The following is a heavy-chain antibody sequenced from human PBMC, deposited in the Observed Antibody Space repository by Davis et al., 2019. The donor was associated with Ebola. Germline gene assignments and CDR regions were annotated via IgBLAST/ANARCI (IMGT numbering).Heavy chain of an antibody. CDR2: INPNSGAT. CDR3: ARGDRINKLAY. Sequence: AASVQVSCKASGYTFTSYGISWVRQAPGQGLEWMGWINPNSGATNYAQKFQGWVTMTRDTSISTAYMELSRLRSDDTAVYYCARGDRINKLAYWGQGTLVTVSS. CDR1: GYTFTSYG. V-gene: IGHV1-2*04. J-gene: IGHJ4*02. D-gene: IGHD6-13*01.